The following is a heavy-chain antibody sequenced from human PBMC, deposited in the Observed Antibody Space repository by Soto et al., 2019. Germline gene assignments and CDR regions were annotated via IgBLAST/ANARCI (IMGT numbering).Heavy chain of an antibody. V-gene: IGHV3-9*01. J-gene: IGHJ1*01. CDR1: GFTFDDYA. CDR2: INWNSGSI. CDR3: VKDESINWYSGHFRH. D-gene: IGHD6-13*01. Sequence: LRLSCAAPGFTFDDYAMHWVRQVPGKGLEWVSGINWNSGSIGYGDSVKGRFAISRDNAKNSLHLQMNSLSAEDTAFYYCVKDESINWYSGHFRHWGQGTLVTVS.